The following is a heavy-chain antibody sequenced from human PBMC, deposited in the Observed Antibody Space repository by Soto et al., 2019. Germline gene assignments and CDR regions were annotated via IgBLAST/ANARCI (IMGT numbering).Heavy chain of an antibody. Sequence: KPSETLSLTCTVSGCSIRTPDWWSCVRQTPEKGLEWIVVIYHSGTPNYNPSLKSRVSMSVDKSNNQFSLKLYSVTAADTAVYYCAGVTCALGSEGAYVGSCLDPWGQGTLVTVYS. CDR3: AGVTCALGSEGAYVGSCLDP. CDR1: GCSIRTPDW. CDR2: IYHSGTP. V-gene: IGHV4-4*02. D-gene: IGHD5-12*01. J-gene: IGHJ5*02.